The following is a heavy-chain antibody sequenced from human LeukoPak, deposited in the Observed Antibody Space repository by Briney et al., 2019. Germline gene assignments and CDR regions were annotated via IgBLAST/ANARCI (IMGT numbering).Heavy chain of an antibody. J-gene: IGHJ3*02. CDR1: GFTFSTYA. CDR3: ARDSGRFDVFDI. CDR2: ISSDGGRI. D-gene: IGHD3-10*01. Sequence: PGGSLRLSCSASGFTFSTYAMHWVRQAPGKGLECVSVISSDGGRIYYPDSVKGRFTISRDNSKNTLYLHMSSLRPEDTAVYYCARDSGRFDVFDIWGQGTMVTVSS. V-gene: IGHV3-64D*09.